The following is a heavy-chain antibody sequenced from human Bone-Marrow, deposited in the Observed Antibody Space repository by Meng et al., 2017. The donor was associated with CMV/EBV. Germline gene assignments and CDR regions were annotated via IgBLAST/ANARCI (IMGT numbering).Heavy chain of an antibody. D-gene: IGHD3-10*01. CDR2: ISSDGSKT. CDR1: GFPFRSYT. CDR3: ARIRSYFGSGIYSHDAVDI. J-gene: IGHJ3*02. V-gene: IGHV3-30-3*01. Sequence: GGSLRLSCAASGFPFRSYTIQWVRQAPGKGLEWVAAISSDGSKTHYADSVKGRFTISRDNSKNTLYLQMNSLRAEDKAVFFCARIRSYFGSGIYSHDAVDIWGQGTMVPVSS.